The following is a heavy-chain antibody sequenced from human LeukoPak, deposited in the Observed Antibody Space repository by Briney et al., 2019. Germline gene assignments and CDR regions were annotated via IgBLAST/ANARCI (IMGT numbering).Heavy chain of an antibody. D-gene: IGHD3-3*01. CDR3: ARGVRMPHKSRFGVIILKGIYYFNH. CDR1: GYTFTTYD. CDR2: INPNAGDT. Sequence: ASVKVSCKASGYTFTTYDIHWVRQAAGQGLEWMGWINPNAGDTEYAQKFQDRVTMTMDTSISTAYMELSSLRSEDTAVYYCARGVRMPHKSRFGVIILKGIYYFNHWGQGTLVTVSS. J-gene: IGHJ4*02. V-gene: IGHV1-8*01.